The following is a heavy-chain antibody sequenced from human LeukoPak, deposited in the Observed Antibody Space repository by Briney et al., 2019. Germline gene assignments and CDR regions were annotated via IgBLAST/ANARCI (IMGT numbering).Heavy chain of an antibody. CDR3: ARGSWYEYYFGY. D-gene: IGHD6-13*01. CDR2: ISAYNGNT. V-gene: IGHV1-18*01. J-gene: IGHJ4*02. Sequence: GASVKVSCKASGYTFTNYGITWVRQAPGQGLEWMGWISAYNGNTNYAQKLQGRVTMTIDKTTSTAYMELRSLRSDDTAVYYCARGSWYEYYFGYWGQGTLVTVSS. CDR1: GYTFTNYG.